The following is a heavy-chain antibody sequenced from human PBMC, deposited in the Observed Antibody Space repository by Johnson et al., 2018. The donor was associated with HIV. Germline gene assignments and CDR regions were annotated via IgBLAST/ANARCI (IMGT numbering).Heavy chain of an antibody. J-gene: IGHJ3*02. V-gene: IGHV3-30*04. D-gene: IGHD2-2*01. CDR2: ISYDGSNK. CDR3: ARVAPAHDAFDI. CDR1: GFTFSSYA. Sequence: QVQLVESGGGVVQPGRSLRLSCAASGFTFSSYAMHWVRQAPGKGLEWVAVISYDGSNKYYADSVKGRFTISRDNSKNTLYLQMNSLRADDTAVYYCARVAPAHDAFDIWGQGTMVTVSS.